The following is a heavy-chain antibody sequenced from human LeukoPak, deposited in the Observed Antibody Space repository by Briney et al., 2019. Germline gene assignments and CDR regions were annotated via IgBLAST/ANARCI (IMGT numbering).Heavy chain of an antibody. Sequence: SQTLSLTCTVSGGSISSGSYYWSWIRQPAGKGLEWIGRIYTSGSTNYNPSLKSRVTISVDTSKNQFSLKLSSVTAADTAVYYCARWGTPPAPGRYQLPLLYMDVWGKGTTVTVSS. CDR3: ARWGTPPAPGRYQLPLLYMDV. J-gene: IGHJ6*03. D-gene: IGHD2-2*01. V-gene: IGHV4-61*02. CDR1: GGSISSGSYY. CDR2: IYTSGST.